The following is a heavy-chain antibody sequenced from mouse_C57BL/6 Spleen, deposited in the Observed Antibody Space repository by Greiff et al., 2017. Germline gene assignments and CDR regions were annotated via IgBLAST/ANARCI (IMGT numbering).Heavy chain of an antibody. CDR3: ARDQDYDYDEGYFDY. D-gene: IGHD2-4*01. CDR2: ISYDGSN. CDR1: GYSITSGYY. J-gene: IGHJ2*01. V-gene: IGHV3-6*01. Sequence: EVQLQESGPGLVKPSQSLSLTCSVTGYSITSGYYWNWIRQFPGNKLEWMGYISYDGSNNYNPSLKNRISITRDTSKNQFFLKLNSVTTEDTATYYCARDQDYDYDEGYFDYWGQGTTLTVSS.